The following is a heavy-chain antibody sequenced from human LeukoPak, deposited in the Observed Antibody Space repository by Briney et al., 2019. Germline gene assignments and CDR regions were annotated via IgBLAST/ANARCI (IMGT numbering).Heavy chain of an antibody. CDR1: GYTFTSYG. CDR3: ARGGPGWDSSSWYNY. J-gene: IGHJ4*02. V-gene: IGHV1-18*01. Sequence: GASVKVSCKTSGYTFTSYGIIWVRQAPGQGLEWMGWISAYNGNRNYAQKLQGRVTMTTDTSTSTAYMELRSLRSDDTAVYYRARGGPGWDSSSWYNYWGQGTLVTVSS. D-gene: IGHD6-13*01. CDR2: ISAYNGNR.